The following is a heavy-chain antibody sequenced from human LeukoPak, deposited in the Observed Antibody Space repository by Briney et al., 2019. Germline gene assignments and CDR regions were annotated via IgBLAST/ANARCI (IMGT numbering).Heavy chain of an antibody. Sequence: ASVKVSCKASGGTFSSYTISWVRQAPGQGLEWMGRIIPILGIANYAQKFQGRVTITADKSTSTAYVELSSLRSEDTAVYYCARDRGEKFIVGATSLDYWGQGTLVTVSS. V-gene: IGHV1-69*04. CDR3: ARDRGEKFIVGATSLDY. D-gene: IGHD1-26*01. CDR2: IIPILGIA. J-gene: IGHJ4*02. CDR1: GGTFSSYT.